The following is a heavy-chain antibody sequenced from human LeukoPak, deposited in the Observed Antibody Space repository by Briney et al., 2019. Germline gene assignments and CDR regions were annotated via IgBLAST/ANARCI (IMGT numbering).Heavy chain of an antibody. Sequence: ASVKVSCKASGYTFTAYYMHWVRQAPGQGLEWRGWINPNSGGTNYAQKFQGRVTMTRDTSISTAYMELSRLRSDDTAVYYCARGAIVVVITTFDYWGQGTLVTVSS. D-gene: IGHD3-22*01. CDR3: ARGAIVVVITTFDY. CDR1: GYTFTAYY. J-gene: IGHJ4*02. V-gene: IGHV1-2*02. CDR2: INPNSGGT.